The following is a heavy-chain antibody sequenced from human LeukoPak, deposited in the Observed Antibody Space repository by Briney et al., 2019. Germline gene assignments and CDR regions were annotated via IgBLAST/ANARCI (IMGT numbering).Heavy chain of an antibody. CDR1: GFTFSTYW. Sequence: GGSLRLSCAASGFTFSTYWMSWVRQAPGKGLEWVANIKQDGNEKYYVDSVEGRFTISRDNAKNSLYLQMNSLRAEDTAVYYCAKKKMAYGSGSFYPDYWGQGTLVTVSS. CDR3: AKKKMAYGSGSFYPDY. V-gene: IGHV3-7*01. CDR2: IKQDGNEK. D-gene: IGHD3-10*01. J-gene: IGHJ4*02.